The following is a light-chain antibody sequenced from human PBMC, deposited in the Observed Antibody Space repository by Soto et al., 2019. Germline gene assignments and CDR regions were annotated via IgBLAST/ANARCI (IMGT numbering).Light chain of an antibody. J-gene: IGKJ3*01. CDR1: QTVSNNY. CDR3: QQYGSSPFT. CDR2: GAS. V-gene: IGKV3-20*01. Sequence: PGARATLSCRASQTVSNNYLAWYQQKPGQAPRLLIYGASNRGTGIPDRFSGSGSGTDFTLTISRLEPEDFAVYYCQQYGSSPFTFGPGTKVDIK.